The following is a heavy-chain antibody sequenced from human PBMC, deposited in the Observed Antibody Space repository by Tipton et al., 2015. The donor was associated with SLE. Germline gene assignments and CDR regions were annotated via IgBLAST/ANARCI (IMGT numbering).Heavy chain of an antibody. CDR3: ARGWELLKSFDY. Sequence: SLRLSCAASGFTFSSYSMNWARQAPGKGLEWVSSISSSSSYIYYADSVKGRFTISRDNAKNSLYLQMNSLRAEDTAVYYCARGWELLKSFDYWGQGTLVTVSS. J-gene: IGHJ4*02. D-gene: IGHD1-26*01. V-gene: IGHV3-21*01. CDR2: ISSSSSYI. CDR1: GFTFSSYS.